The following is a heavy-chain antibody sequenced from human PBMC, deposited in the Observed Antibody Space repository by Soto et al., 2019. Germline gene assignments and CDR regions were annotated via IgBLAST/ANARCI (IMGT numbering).Heavy chain of an antibody. CDR1: GFSFSNYA. D-gene: IGHD3-3*01. CDR2: IIASARAT. V-gene: IGHV3-23*01. Sequence: GGSLRLSCPTSGFSFSNYAMSWVRQAPGKGLGWVALIIASARATHYADSVKGRFTISRDNSKRTVYLQLNSLRAEDTAVYYCANGMGNKVCGVDSPFDFWGRGPMGTVST. CDR3: ANGMGNKVCGVDSPFDF. J-gene: IGHJ4*02.